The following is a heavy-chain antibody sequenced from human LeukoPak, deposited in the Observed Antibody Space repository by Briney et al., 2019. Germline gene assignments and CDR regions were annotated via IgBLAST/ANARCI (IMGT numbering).Heavy chain of an antibody. D-gene: IGHD3-22*01. CDR1: GYTLTELS. J-gene: IGHJ4*02. Sequence: ASVKVSCKVSGYTLTELSMHWVRQAPGKGLEWMGGFDPEDGETIYAQKFQGRVTMTEDTSTDTAYMELSSLRSEDTAVYYCAKDGHYYDSSGYRYYFDYWGQGTLVTVSS. V-gene: IGHV1-24*01. CDR3: AKDGHYYDSSGYRYYFDY. CDR2: FDPEDGET.